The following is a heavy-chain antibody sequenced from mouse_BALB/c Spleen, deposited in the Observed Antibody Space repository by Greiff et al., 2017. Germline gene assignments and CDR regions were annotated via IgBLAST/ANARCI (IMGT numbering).Heavy chain of an antibody. D-gene: IGHD1-2*01. CDR2: ISYSGST. CDR3: ARQITTATWYFDV. Sequence: EVHLVESGPGLVKPSQSLSLTCTVTGYSITSDYAWNWIRQFPGNKLEWMGYISYSGSTSYNPSLKSRISITRDTSKNQFFLQLNSVTTEDTATYYCARQITTATWYFDVWGAGTTVTVSS. CDR1: GYSITSDYA. J-gene: IGHJ1*01. V-gene: IGHV3-2*02.